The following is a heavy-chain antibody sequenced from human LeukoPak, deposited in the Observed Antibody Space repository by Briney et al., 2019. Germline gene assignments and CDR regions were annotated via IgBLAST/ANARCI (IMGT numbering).Heavy chain of an antibody. CDR2: IIPIFGTA. CDR3: ARDATRYIVVVPAAGDAFDI. J-gene: IGHJ3*02. CDR1: GGAFSSHA. Sequence: SVKVSCKASGGAFSSHAISWVRQAPGQGLEWMGGIIPIFGTANYAQKFQGRVTITTDESTSTAYMELSSLRSDDTAVYYCARDATRYIVVVPAAGDAFDIWGQGTMVTVSS. V-gene: IGHV1-69*05. D-gene: IGHD2-2*01.